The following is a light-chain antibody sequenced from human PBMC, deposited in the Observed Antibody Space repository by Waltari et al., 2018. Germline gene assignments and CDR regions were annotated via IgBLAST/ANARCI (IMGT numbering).Light chain of an antibody. V-gene: IGKV1-39*01. CDR3: QQTFTTPGT. J-gene: IGKJ1*01. CDR1: KRITTY. CDR2: AVS. Sequence: DIQMTQSPSSLSASVGDRVTITCRASKRITTYLNWYQQKPGRAPNLLIYAVSRLQGGVPSRFSGSGSGTDFTLTISSLQPEDFATYYCQQTFTTPGTFGHGTRVEI.